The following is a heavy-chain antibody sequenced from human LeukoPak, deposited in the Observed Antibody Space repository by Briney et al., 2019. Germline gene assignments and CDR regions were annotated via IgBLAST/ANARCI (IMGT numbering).Heavy chain of an antibody. Sequence: GAAVKVSCKVSGYTLTELSMHWVRQAPGKGLEWMGGFDPEDGETIYAQKFQGRVTMTEDTSTDTAYMELSSLRSEDTAVYYCATAPIVGATFFDYWGQGTLVTVSS. CDR2: FDPEDGET. D-gene: IGHD1-26*01. CDR3: ATAPIVGATFFDY. CDR1: GYTLTELS. V-gene: IGHV1-24*01. J-gene: IGHJ4*02.